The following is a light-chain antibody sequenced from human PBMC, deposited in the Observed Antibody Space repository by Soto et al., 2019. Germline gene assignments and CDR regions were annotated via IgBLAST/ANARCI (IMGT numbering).Light chain of an antibody. CDR2: AAS. V-gene: IGKV1-5*01. Sequence: DIQMTQSPSTLSASVGDRVTITCRASQTINNRLAWYQHKAGIVPKLLIYAASTLESGVPSRFSGSGSGTEFTLTINSLQPEDFTTYYCQQYNNSYTFGQGTKLDIK. J-gene: IGKJ2*01. CDR1: QTINNR. CDR3: QQYNNSYT.